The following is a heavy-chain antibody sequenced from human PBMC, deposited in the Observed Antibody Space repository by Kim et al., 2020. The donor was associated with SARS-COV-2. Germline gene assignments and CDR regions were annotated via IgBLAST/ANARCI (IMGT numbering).Heavy chain of an antibody. CDR1: GFTFSSYE. V-gene: IGHV3-48*03. D-gene: IGHD3-16*01. Sequence: GGSLSLSCAASGFTFSSYEMNWVRQAPGKGLEWVSYISSSGSTIYYADSVKGRFTISRDNAKNSLYLQMNSLRAEDTAVYYCSRDYVYGTYYYYYGMDVWAQGATLPVSS. CDR3: SRDYVYGTYYYYYGMDV. J-gene: IGHJ6*02. CDR2: ISSSGSTI.